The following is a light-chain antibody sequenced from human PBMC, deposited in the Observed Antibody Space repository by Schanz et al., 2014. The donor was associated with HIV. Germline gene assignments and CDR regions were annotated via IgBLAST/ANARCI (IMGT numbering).Light chain of an antibody. Sequence: QSVLTQSPSASASLGASVKLTCTLNSGHSTYAIAWHQQQPGKGPRYLMRLNSDGRHTKGDGIPDRFSGSSSGAERYLTISSLQSEDEADYYCQTWTVGIPNWVFRRGTKLTVL. J-gene: IGLJ3*02. CDR2: LNSDGRH. CDR3: QTWTVGIPNWV. V-gene: IGLV4-69*01. CDR1: SGHSTYA.